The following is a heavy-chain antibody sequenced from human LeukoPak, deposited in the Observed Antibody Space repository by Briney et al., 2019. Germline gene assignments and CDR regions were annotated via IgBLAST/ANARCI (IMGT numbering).Heavy chain of an antibody. CDR3: ARGLVATNGNFDY. CDR1: GYTFTYHD. V-gene: IGHV1-69*06. D-gene: IGHD5-12*01. CDR2: IIPIFGTA. J-gene: IGHJ4*02. Sequence: SVKVSCKPSGYTFTYHDINWVRQATGQGLEWMGGIIPIFGTANYAQKFQGRVTITADKSTSTAYMELSSLRSEDTAVYYCARGLVATNGNFDYWGQGTLVTVSS.